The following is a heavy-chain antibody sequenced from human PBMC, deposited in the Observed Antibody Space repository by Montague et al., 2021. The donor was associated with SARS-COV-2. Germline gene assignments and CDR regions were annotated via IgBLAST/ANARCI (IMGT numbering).Heavy chain of an antibody. V-gene: IGHV3-9*01. Sequence: LRLSCAASGFSVGDHAMYWVRQGPGKGLEWVAGISWNSASKGHADAVKGRFTISKDISKNSLLLTMNSLRVEDTALYYCIRETCSGANCFLDYWGQGTLVTVSS. CDR1: GFSVGDHA. CDR2: ISWNSASK. CDR3: IRETCSGANCFLDY. J-gene: IGHJ4*02. D-gene: IGHD2-2*01.